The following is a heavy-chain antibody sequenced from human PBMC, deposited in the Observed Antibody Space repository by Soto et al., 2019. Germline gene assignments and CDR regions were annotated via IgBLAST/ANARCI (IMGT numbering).Heavy chain of an antibody. CDR1: GFTFSNAW. CDR2: IKSKTDGGTT. V-gene: IGHV3-15*01. Sequence: PGGSLRLSCAASGFTFSNAWMSWVRQAPGKGLEWVGRIKSKTDGGTTDYAAPVKGRFTISRDNSKNTLYLQMNSLRAEDTAVYYCARGPNYDYIWGSYRPRDAFDIWGQGTMVTVSS. CDR3: ARGPNYDYIWGSYRPRDAFDI. J-gene: IGHJ3*02. D-gene: IGHD3-16*02.